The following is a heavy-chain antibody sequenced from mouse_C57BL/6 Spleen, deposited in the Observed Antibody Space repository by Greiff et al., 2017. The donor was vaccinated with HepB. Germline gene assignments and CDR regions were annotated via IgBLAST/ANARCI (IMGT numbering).Heavy chain of an antibody. CDR3: AKEEGDDITTAYYFDY. J-gene: IGHJ2*01. Sequence: QVQLQQSGAELVRPGASVKLSCKASGYTFTDYYINWVKQRPGQGLEWIARIYPGSGNTYYNEKFKGKATLTAEKSSSTAYMQLSSLTSEDSAVYFCAKEEGDDITTAYYFDYWGQGTTLTVSS. CDR2: IYPGSGNT. V-gene: IGHV1-76*01. D-gene: IGHD1-1*01. CDR1: GYTFTDYY.